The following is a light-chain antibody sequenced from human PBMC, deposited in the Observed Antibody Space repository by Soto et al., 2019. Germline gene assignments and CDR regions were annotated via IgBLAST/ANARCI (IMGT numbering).Light chain of an antibody. CDR3: QHYGSSRT. Sequence: EIVLTQSPGTLSLSPGERATLPCRASQTVSSYLAWYQQKPGQAPRLLIYGASSRATGIPDRFSGSGSGTDFTLTISRLEPDDFAVYYCQHYGSSRTFGQGTKVDIK. V-gene: IGKV3-20*01. CDR1: QTVSSY. CDR2: GAS. J-gene: IGKJ1*01.